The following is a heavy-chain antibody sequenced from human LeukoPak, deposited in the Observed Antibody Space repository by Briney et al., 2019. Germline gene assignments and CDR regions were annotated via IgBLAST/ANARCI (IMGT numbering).Heavy chain of an antibody. V-gene: IGHV3-48*01. Sequence: GSLRLSCAASGFTFSSYSMNWVRQAPGKGLEWVSYISSSSSTIYYADSVKGRFTISRDNAKNSLYLQMNSLRAEDTAVYYCARGLASYGPGPGYWGQGTLVTVSS. CDR3: ARGLASYGPGPGY. CDR2: ISSSSSTI. CDR1: GFTFSSYS. D-gene: IGHD5-18*01. J-gene: IGHJ4*02.